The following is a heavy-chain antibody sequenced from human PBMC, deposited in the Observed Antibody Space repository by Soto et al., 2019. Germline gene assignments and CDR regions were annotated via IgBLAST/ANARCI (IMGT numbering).Heavy chain of an antibody. Sequence: QVQLQESGPGLVKPSQTLSLACNVSGRSITSVNNYWSWIRQPPGKGLEWIGYIYYTGSTYYNPSLQSRSVISFDTSKNQFFLELTSVTGADTAVYYCARARGGGDAFDIWGRGTMVTAS. CDR2: IYYTGST. CDR3: ARARGGGDAFDI. V-gene: IGHV4-30-4*01. CDR1: GRSITSVNNY. J-gene: IGHJ3*02. D-gene: IGHD3-10*01.